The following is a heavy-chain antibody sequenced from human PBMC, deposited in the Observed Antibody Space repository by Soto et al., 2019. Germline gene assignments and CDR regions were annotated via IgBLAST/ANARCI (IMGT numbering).Heavy chain of an antibody. V-gene: IGHV4-4*02. D-gene: IGHD2-15*01. J-gene: IGHJ5*02. CDR1: GGSISSSNW. Sequence: SETLSLTCAVSGGSISSSNWWSWVRQHPGKGLEWIGEIYHSGSTNYNPSLKSRVTISVDKSKNQFSLKLSSVTAADTAVYYCARDRGYCSGGGCYSGDNWFDPWGQGTLVTVSS. CDR3: ARDRGYCSGGGCYSGDNWFDP. CDR2: IYHSGST.